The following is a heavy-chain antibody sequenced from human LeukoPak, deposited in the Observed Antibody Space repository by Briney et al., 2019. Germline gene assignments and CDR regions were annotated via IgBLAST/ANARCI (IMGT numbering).Heavy chain of an antibody. CDR3: ARAKYSYGLYYFDY. D-gene: IGHD5-18*01. V-gene: IGHV3-33*01. CDR1: GFTFSSYG. Sequence: PGGSLRLSCAASGFTFSSYGMHWVRQAPGTGLEWVEVIWYDGSNKYYADSVKGRFTISRDNSKNTLYLQMNSLRAEDTAVYYCARAKYSYGLYYFDYWGQGTLVTVSS. CDR2: IWYDGSNK. J-gene: IGHJ4*02.